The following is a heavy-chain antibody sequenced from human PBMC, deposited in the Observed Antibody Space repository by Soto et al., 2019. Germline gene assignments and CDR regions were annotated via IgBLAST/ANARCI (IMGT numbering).Heavy chain of an antibody. CDR3: ARKYRDYFDY. J-gene: IGHJ4*02. CDR1: GGSMNSYY. Sequence: QVQLQQSGPGLVKPSETLSLTCTVSGGSMNSYYWSWIRQAPGKGLEWIGNIYYSGSTNYNPTLKTRVTISVDRSKNQFSLKLTSVTATDTAVYYCARKYRDYFDYWGQGALVTVSS. D-gene: IGHD2-2*01. V-gene: IGHV4-59*08. CDR2: IYYSGST.